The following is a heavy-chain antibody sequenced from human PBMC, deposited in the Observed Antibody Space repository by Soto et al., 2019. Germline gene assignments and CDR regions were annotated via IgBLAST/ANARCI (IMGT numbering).Heavy chain of an antibody. CDR2: IFVGDSDT. J-gene: IGHJ5*02. CDR1: GYNFITYW. Sequence: PGESLKISCKGSGYNFITYWIGWVRQITGEGLEWMGIIFVGDSDTRYSPSFEGQVTISVDKSISTAYLQWNNLKPSDTATYYCAAGLGVGAIGWFDPWGQGTQVTVSS. V-gene: IGHV5-51*01. D-gene: IGHD1-26*01. CDR3: AAGLGVGAIGWFDP.